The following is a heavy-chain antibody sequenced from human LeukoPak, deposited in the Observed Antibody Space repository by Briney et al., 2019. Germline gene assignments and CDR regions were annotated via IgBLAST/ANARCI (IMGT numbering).Heavy chain of an antibody. CDR2: IKQDGSEK. V-gene: IGHV3-7*01. D-gene: IGHD3-22*01. CDR3: ARGEAYDYYDSSGYFDY. CDR1: GFTFSSYW. J-gene: IGHJ4*02. Sequence: PGGSLRLSCAASGFTFSSYWMSWVRQAPGKRLEWVANIKQDGSEKYYVDSVKGRFTISRDNAKNSLYLQMNSLRAEDTAVYYCARGEAYDYYDSSGYFDYWGQGTLVTVSS.